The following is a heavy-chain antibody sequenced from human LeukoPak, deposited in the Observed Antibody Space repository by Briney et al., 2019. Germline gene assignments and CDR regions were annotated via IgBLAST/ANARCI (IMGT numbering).Heavy chain of an antibody. CDR1: GISLSNYA. CDR2: ISERGGST. Sequence: GGSLRLSCVVSGISLSNYAMTWVRQAPGKGLEWVSYISERGGSTTYADSVKGRFTISRDTSLNTLYLQMSSLRAEDAAVYFCAKRGIVIRGILVIGYHQEAYHYDYWGQGVLVTVSS. D-gene: IGHD3-10*01. V-gene: IGHV3-23*01. CDR3: AKRGIVIRGILVIGYHQEAYHYDY. J-gene: IGHJ4*02.